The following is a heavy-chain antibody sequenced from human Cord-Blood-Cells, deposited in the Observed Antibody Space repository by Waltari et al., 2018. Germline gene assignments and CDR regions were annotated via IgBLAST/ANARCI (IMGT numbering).Heavy chain of an antibody. CDR2: IYYSGST. Sequence: QVQLQESGPGLVKPSETLSLTCTVSGGSISSYYWSWIRQPPGKGLEWIGYIYYSGSTNYNPSRKSRVTISVDTSKNQCSLKLSSVTAADTAVYYCAREEYSYGYFDYWGQGTLVTVSS. V-gene: IGHV4-59*01. J-gene: IGHJ4*02. D-gene: IGHD5-18*01. CDR1: GGSISSYY. CDR3: AREEYSYGYFDY.